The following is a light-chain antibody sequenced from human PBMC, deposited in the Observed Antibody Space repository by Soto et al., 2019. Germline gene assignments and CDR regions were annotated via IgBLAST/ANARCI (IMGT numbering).Light chain of an antibody. CDR2: AAS. CDR1: QGISSY. J-gene: IGKJ4*01. CDR3: QQLNSYPTLT. V-gene: IGKV1-9*01. Sequence: DIQLTQSPSFLSASVGDRVTITCRASQGISSYLAWYHQKPGKAPKLLLYAASTLQSGVPSRFSGSGSGTEFTLTISSLQPEDFETYYCQQLNSYPTLTFGGGTKVEIK.